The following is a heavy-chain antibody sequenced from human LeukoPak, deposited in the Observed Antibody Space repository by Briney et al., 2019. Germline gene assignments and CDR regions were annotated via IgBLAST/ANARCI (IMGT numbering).Heavy chain of an antibody. CDR3: ARMDIVVVPAAHRDY. D-gene: IGHD2-2*03. Sequence: ASVKVSCKASGYTFTGYYMHWVRQAPGQGLEWMGWINPNGGGTNYAQKFQGRVTMTRDTSISTAYMELSRLRSDDTAVYYCARMDIVVVPAAHRDYWGQGTLVTVSS. CDR2: INPNGGGT. J-gene: IGHJ4*02. CDR1: GYTFTGYY. V-gene: IGHV1-2*02.